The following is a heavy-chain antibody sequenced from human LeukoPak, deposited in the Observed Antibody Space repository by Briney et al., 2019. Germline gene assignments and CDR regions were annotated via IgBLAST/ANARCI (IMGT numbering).Heavy chain of an antibody. Sequence: GGSLRLSCAASGFTFSSYAMSWVRQAPGKGLEWVSAIDDAVGGTYYADSVKGRFTISRDDSKNSLYLQMNSLRAEDTAVYYCARELNDFWSGRRFDYWGQGTLVTVSS. J-gene: IGHJ4*02. V-gene: IGHV3-23*01. CDR3: ARELNDFWSGRRFDY. CDR1: GFTFSSYA. D-gene: IGHD3-3*01. CDR2: IDDAVGGT.